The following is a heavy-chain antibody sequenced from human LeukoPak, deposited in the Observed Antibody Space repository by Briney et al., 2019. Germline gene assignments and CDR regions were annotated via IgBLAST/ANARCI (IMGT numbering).Heavy chain of an antibody. CDR1: GYTFTSYA. V-gene: IGHV1-2*04. D-gene: IGHD3-22*01. CDR3: ARGYYDSSGYFSAEYYFDY. J-gene: IGHJ4*02. CDR2: INPNSGGT. Sequence: AASVKVSCKASGYTFTSYAMNWVRQAPGQGLEWMGWINPNSGGTNYAQKFQGWVTMTRDTSISTAYMELSRLRSDDTAVYYCARGYYDSSGYFSAEYYFDYWGQGTLVTVSS.